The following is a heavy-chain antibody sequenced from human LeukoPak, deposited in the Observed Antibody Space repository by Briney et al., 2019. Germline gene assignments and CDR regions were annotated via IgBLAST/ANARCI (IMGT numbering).Heavy chain of an antibody. J-gene: IGHJ6*02. CDR2: MNQDGSAK. CDR3: ATYTHWVAGDI. D-gene: IGHD3-16*01. CDR1: GFTFSDSW. Sequence: GGSLRLSCAASGFTFSDSWMSWVRQAPGKGLEWVANMNQDGSAKGYVDSVKGRFTISRDNARNSLYLQMSSLRPEDTAVYYCATYTHWVAGDIWGQGTTVTVSS. V-gene: IGHV3-7*01.